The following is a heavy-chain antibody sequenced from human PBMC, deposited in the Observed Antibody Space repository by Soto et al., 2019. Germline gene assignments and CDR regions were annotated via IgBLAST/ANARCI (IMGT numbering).Heavy chain of an antibody. CDR1: GFTFSTYG. V-gene: IGHV3-33*01. J-gene: IGHJ6*02. Sequence: QVQLVESGGGVVQPGRSLRLSCAASGFTFSTYGMHWVRQAPDKGLEWVAVIWYDGSNKYYADSVKGRFTISRDNSKNALYLQMNGLRAEDTAVYYCASEYCSGGRCYYCGMDVWGQGTTVTVSS. CDR3: ASEYCSGGRCYYCGMDV. D-gene: IGHD2-15*01. CDR2: IWYDGSNK.